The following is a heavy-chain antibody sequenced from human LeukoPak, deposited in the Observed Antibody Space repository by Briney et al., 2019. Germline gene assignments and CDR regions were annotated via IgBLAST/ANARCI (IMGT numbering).Heavy chain of an antibody. CDR2: FTGRGGST. J-gene: IGHJ4*02. D-gene: IGHD2-2*02. Sequence: GGSLRLSCAASGFTFGNYGMTWVRQAPRKGLEWVSTFTGRGGSTFYADSVKGRFTISRDISKNPLYLQMHSLRAEDTAVYYCAKGDQPLLYGGAFDYWGQGTLVTVSS. CDR3: AKGDQPLLYGGAFDY. V-gene: IGHV3-23*01. CDR1: GFTFGNYG.